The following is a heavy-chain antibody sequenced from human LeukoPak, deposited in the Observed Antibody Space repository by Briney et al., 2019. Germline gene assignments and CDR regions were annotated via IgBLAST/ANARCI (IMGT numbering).Heavy chain of an antibody. CDR2: IYYSGST. CDR3: ARGGWSLDL. J-gene: IGHJ2*01. D-gene: IGHD3-16*01. CDR1: GGSISPYY. V-gene: IGHV4-59*01. Sequence: PSETLSLTCTVSGGSISPYYWSWIRQPPGKGLECIGYIYYSGSTNYSPSLKSRVTISVDTSKNQFPLKLSSVTAADTAVYYCARGGWSLDLWGRGTLVTVSS.